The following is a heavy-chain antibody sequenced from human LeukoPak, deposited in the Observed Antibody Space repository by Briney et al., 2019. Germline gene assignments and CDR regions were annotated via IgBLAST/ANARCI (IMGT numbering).Heavy chain of an antibody. Sequence: GGSLRLSCAASGFTFSDYYMSWIRQAPGKGLEWVSVIYSGGSTYYADSVKGRFTISRDNSKNTLYLQMNSLRAEDTAVYYCARDQRGSGSYLVYWGQGTLVTVSS. CDR3: ARDQRGSGSYLVY. D-gene: IGHD3-10*01. J-gene: IGHJ4*02. V-gene: IGHV3-66*01. CDR2: IYSGGST. CDR1: GFTFSDYY.